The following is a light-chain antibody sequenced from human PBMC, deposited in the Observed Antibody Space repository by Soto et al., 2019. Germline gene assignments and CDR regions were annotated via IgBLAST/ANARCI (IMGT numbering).Light chain of an antibody. Sequence: EIVLTQFPATLSLSPGERATLSCRASQSVSSYLAWYQQKPGQAPRLLIYDASNRATGIPARFSGSGSGTDFTLTISSLEPEDFAVYYCQHRSKWPLTFGGGTKVEIK. CDR1: QSVSSY. J-gene: IGKJ4*01. CDR2: DAS. V-gene: IGKV3-11*01. CDR3: QHRSKWPLT.